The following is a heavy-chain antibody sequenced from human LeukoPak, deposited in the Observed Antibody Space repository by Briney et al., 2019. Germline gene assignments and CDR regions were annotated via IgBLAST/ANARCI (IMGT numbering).Heavy chain of an antibody. CDR2: ISGSGGST. CDR3: AKSKAGGGYYSTDY. J-gene: IGHJ4*02. Sequence: GGSLRLSCAASGFTFSSYAMSWVRLAPGKGLEWVSAISGSGGSTYYADSVKGRFTISRDNSKNTLYLRMNSLRAEDTAVYYCAKSKAGGGYYSTDYWGQGTLVTVSS. V-gene: IGHV3-23*01. CDR1: GFTFSSYA. D-gene: IGHD3-3*01.